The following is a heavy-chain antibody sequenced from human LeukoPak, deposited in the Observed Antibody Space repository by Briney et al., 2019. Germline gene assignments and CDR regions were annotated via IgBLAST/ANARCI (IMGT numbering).Heavy chain of an antibody. Sequence: GGSLRLSCAASGLTFSSHWMHWVRQAPGKGLEWVANIKQGGSENYYVDSVKGRFTISRDNAKNSLYLQMNNLRAEDTAVYYCARVGYYDGSAYYPFDYWGQGTLVTVSS. V-gene: IGHV3-7*01. CDR2: IKQGGSEN. CDR3: ARVGYYDGSAYYPFDY. J-gene: IGHJ4*02. CDR1: GLTFSSHW. D-gene: IGHD3-22*01.